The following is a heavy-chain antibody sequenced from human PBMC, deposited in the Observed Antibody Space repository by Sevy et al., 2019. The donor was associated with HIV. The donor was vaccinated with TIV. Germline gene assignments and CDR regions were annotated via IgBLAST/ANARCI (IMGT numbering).Heavy chain of an antibody. V-gene: IGHV1-2*04. CDR2: ISPKSGGT. CDR3: ATHITVADAFDI. CDR1: GYTFTDYY. Sequence: ASVKVSCTASGYTFTDYYMHWVRQAPGQGLEWMGWISPKSGGTKYAQKFQGWVTMTRDASISTAYMELSRLKSDDTAVYYCATHITVADAFDIWGQGTLVTVSS. D-gene: IGHD6-19*01. J-gene: IGHJ3*02.